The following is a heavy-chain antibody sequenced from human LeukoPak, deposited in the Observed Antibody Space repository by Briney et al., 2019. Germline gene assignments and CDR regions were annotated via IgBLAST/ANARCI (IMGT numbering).Heavy chain of an antibody. D-gene: IGHD6-13*01. CDR1: GFTFSSYA. Sequence: PGGSLRLSCAASGFTFSSYAMHWVRQAPGKGLEWVAVISYDGSNKYYADSVKGRFTISRDNSKNTLYLQMNSLRAEDTAVYYCAREFGWVSSSWPLDYWGQGTLVTVSS. V-gene: IGHV3-30-3*01. CDR2: ISYDGSNK. J-gene: IGHJ4*02. CDR3: AREFGWVSSSWPLDY.